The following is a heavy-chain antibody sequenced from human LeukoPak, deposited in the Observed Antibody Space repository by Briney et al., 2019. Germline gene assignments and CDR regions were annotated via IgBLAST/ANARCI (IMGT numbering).Heavy chain of an antibody. CDR1: GFTFSSYA. CDR2: ISYDGSNK. CDR3: AKLSVWDGSGNYDY. D-gene: IGHD3-10*01. J-gene: IGHJ4*02. V-gene: IGHV3-30*04. Sequence: GGSLRLSCAASGFTFSSYAMHWVRQAPGKGLEWVAVISYDGSNKYYADSVKGRFTISRDNSKNTLYLQMNSLRAEGTAVYYCAKLSVWDGSGNYDYWGQGTLVTVSS.